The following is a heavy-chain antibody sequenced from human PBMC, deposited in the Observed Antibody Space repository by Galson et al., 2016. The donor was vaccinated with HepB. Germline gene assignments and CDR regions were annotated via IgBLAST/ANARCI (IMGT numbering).Heavy chain of an antibody. CDR1: GFTFNFYA. CDR2: ISHDGSHK. J-gene: IGHJ4*02. CDR3: ARDPYSNSTALDY. D-gene: IGHD6-13*01. Sequence: SLRLSCAASGFTFNFYALHWVRQAPGKGLEWMAVISHDGSHKFYADSVKGRFTISRDNSKNALYLQMDGLRTEDTGVYYCARDPYSNSTALDYWGRGTLVTVSS. V-gene: IGHV3-30*04.